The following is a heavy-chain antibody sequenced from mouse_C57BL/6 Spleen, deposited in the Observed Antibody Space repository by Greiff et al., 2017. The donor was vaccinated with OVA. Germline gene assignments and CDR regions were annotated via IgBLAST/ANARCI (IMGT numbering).Heavy chain of an antibody. CDR3: ARSRGWFAY. J-gene: IGHJ3*01. V-gene: IGHV1-55*01. CDR2: IDPGSGST. Sequence: QVQLQQPGAELVRPGASVKLSCKASGYTFTSYWMNWVKQRPGQGLEWIGDIDPGSGSTNYNEKFQGKATMTVATSSSTAYMQLSSLQAEDTAVFSCARSRGWFAYWGQGTLVTVSA. CDR1: GYTFTSYW.